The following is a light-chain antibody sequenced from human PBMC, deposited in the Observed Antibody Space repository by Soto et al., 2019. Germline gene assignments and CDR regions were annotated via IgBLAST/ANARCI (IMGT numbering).Light chain of an antibody. CDR1: QSVSSN. CDR3: QQYNNWPLP. CDR2: GAS. V-gene: IGKV3-15*01. J-gene: IGKJ4*02. Sequence: EIVMTQSPATLSVSPGERATLSCRASQSVSSNLAWYQQKPGQAPRLLIYGASTRATGIPARLSGSGSGTEFTLTISSLLSEDVAVYYCQQYNNWPLPFGGGTKVEIK.